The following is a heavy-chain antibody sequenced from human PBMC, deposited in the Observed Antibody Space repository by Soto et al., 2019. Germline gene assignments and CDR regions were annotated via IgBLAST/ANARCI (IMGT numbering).Heavy chain of an antibody. Sequence: GGSLRLSFPASEFTFTDYSMAWVRQTPERGLEWFAGMSIGYEKTFYADSVRGRFIVSRDSSKNTVDLQMNSLRVEDTAIYYCARWSGYGDLWGQGTLVTVSS. J-gene: IGHJ4*02. CDR3: ARWSGYGDL. V-gene: IGHV3-23*01. D-gene: IGHD4-17*01. CDR2: MSIGYEKT. CDR1: EFTFTDYS.